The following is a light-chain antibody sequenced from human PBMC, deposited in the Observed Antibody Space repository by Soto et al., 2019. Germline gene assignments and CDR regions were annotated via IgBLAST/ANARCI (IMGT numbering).Light chain of an antibody. CDR3: QQYDNLSIT. CDR1: QDTSTN. V-gene: IGKV1-33*01. J-gene: IGKJ3*01. CDR2: DAT. Sequence: DIQMTPSPAPLSASVGDRVTSTCQASQDTSTNLNWYKQKPGQAPKLVIQDATNLEPGVPSRLSGSGSGTDFTFTISGLLPEYFAKDYGQQYDNLSITAGPGTKVDLK.